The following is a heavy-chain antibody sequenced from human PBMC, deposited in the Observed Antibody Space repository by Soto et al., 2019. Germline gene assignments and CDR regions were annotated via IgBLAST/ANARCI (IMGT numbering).Heavy chain of an antibody. J-gene: IGHJ4*02. Sequence: VGSLRLSCTASGFTFSSSAMTWVRQAPGKGLEWVSAISGGDGSPSYADSVKGRFTISRDNSKNTLYLHMNSLRADDTAAYYCAKWHTYNYDSLAFSGFDCWGQGNQVTVYS. V-gene: IGHV3-23*01. CDR2: ISGGDGSP. CDR3: AKWHTYNYDSLAFSGFDC. CDR1: GFTFSSSA. D-gene: IGHD3-16*01.